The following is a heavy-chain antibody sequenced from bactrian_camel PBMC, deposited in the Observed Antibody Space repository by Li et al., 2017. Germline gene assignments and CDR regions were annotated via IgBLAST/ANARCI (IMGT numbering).Heavy chain of an antibody. CDR3: AKACTGSPCFGA. Sequence: VQLVESGGGSVQSGGSLRLSCVASSTTSGTHFMAWFRQAPGKEREGVAGINPTGGTVYADSVKGRFTISRDNGKNTVYLQMNSLRSEDTALYYCAKACTGSPCFGAWGQGTQVTVS. J-gene: IGHJ6*01. D-gene: IGHD5*01. CDR2: INPTGGT. V-gene: IGHV3S1*01. CDR1: STTSGTHF.